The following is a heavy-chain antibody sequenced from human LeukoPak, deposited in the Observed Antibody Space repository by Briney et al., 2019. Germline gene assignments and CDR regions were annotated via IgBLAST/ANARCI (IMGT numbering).Heavy chain of an antibody. Sequence: PGGSLRLSCAASGFTFRSYSMNWVRQAPGKGLEWISYMSISGSSSIYYADSVKGRFTVSRDDAKNSLYLQMNSLRAEDTAVYYCARDHPRDYDSSGYSFDYWGQETLVTVSS. CDR2: MSISGSSSI. D-gene: IGHD3-22*01. CDR1: GFTFRSYS. CDR3: ARDHPRDYDSSGYSFDY. V-gene: IGHV3-48*01. J-gene: IGHJ4*02.